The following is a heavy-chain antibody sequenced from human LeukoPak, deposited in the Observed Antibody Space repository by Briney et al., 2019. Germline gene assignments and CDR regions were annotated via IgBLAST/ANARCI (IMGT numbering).Heavy chain of an antibody. CDR1: GGSISSYS. CDR2: IYYSGST. D-gene: IGHD3-16*01. V-gene: IGHV4-59*01. J-gene: IGHJ3*02. Sequence: KPSETLSLTCTVSGGSISSYSWTWIRQPPGKGLEWIGSIYYSGSTNYKPSLQSRVTISVDTSKNQFSLKLSSVTAADTAVYYCARDRVLGAFDIWGQGTMVTVSS. CDR3: ARDRVLGAFDI.